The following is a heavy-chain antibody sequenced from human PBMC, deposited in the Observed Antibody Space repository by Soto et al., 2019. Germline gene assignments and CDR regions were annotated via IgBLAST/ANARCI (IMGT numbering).Heavy chain of an antibody. V-gene: IGHV3-74*01. Sequence: VQLVESGGGLVQPGGSLRLSCAASGFTFSSYWMHWVRQAPGKGLVWVSRINSDGSSTSYADSVKGRFTISRDNAKNTLYLQMNSLRAEDTAVYYCARDYYYDSSGYYYVADWFDPWGQGTLVTVSS. CDR3: ARDYYYDSSGYYYVADWFDP. CDR1: GFTFSSYW. D-gene: IGHD3-22*01. CDR2: INSDGSST. J-gene: IGHJ5*02.